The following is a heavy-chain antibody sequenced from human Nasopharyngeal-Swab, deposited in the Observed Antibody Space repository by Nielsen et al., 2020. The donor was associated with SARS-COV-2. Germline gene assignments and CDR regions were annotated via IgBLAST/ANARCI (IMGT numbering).Heavy chain of an antibody. D-gene: IGHD6-19*01. CDR2: VNPNTGGT. J-gene: IGHJ4*02. CDR3: ARESKLGRRGWVYFDF. CDR1: GYTFTGYF. Sequence: ASVKVSCKTSGYTFTGYFIHWVRQAPGQGLEWMGRVNPNTGGTDYAQNFQGRVIMSRDTSITTACMELSSLTSDDTAVFYCARESKLGRRGWVYFDFWGQGALVTVSS. V-gene: IGHV1-2*06.